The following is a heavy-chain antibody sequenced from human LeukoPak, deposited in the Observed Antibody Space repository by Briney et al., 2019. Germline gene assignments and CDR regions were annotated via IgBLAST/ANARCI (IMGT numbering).Heavy chain of an antibody. J-gene: IGHJ4*02. Sequence: ASVKVSCKASGYTFTSYGISWVRQAPGQGLEWMGWISAYNGNTNYAQKLQGRVTMTTDTSTSTAYMELRSLRSDDTAVYYCARDGRRGGMYNWNDLPTDYWGQGTLVTVSS. CDR1: GYTFTSYG. CDR2: ISAYNGNT. V-gene: IGHV1-18*01. CDR3: ARDGRRGGMYNWNDLPTDY. D-gene: IGHD1-20*01.